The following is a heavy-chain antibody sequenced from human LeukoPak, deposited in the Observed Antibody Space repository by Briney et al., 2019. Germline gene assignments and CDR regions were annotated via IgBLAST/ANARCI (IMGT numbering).Heavy chain of an antibody. D-gene: IGHD5-12*01. CDR2: IDTGSSYI. CDR1: GFTFSSYS. V-gene: IGHV3-21*01. CDR3: ARARGYDSGYDYYLKNTWFDP. J-gene: IGHJ5*02. Sequence: GGSLRLSCAASGFTFSSYSMNWVRQAPGKGLEWVSSIDTGSSYIYYADSLKGRFTISRDNDKDSLYLQMDSLRAEDTAVYYCARARGYDSGYDYYLKNTWFDPWGQGTLVTVSS.